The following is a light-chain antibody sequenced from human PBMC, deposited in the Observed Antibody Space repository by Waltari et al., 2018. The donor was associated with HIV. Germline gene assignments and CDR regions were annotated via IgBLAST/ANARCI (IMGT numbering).Light chain of an antibody. Sequence: QSALTQPRSVSGSPGQSVTISCTGTSSDVGDYNYVSWYQQHPGKAPKLMIFDFTKRPSWGPDRFSGSKSGNTASLTISVLQAEDEADYYCCSYADKYTWVFGGGTKLTVL. CDR1: SSDVGDYNY. J-gene: IGLJ3*02. CDR3: CSYADKYTWV. CDR2: DFT. V-gene: IGLV2-11*01.